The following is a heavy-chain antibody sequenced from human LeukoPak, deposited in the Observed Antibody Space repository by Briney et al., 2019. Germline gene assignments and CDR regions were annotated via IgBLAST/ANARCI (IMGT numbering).Heavy chain of an antibody. CDR3: ARLLEPGIAVAGTGNDY. CDR1: GYTFTSYG. CDR2: ISAYNGNT. Sequence: GASVKVSCKASGYTFTSYGISWVRQAPGQGLEWMGWISAYNGNTNYAQKLQGRVTMTTDTSTSTAYMELRSLRSDDTAVYYCARLLEPGIAVAGTGNDYWGQGTLVTVSS. V-gene: IGHV1-18*01. J-gene: IGHJ4*02. D-gene: IGHD6-19*01.